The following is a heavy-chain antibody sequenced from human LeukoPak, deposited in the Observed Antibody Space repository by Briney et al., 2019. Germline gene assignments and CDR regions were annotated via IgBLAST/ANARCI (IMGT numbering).Heavy chain of an antibody. J-gene: IGHJ5*02. CDR1: GFAFSSYA. D-gene: IGHD2-2*01. CDR2: ISGSGGST. CDR3: AKGSSTSLRPPQDWFDP. V-gene: IGHV3-23*01. Sequence: GGSLRLSCVASGFAFSSYALHWVRQAPGKGLEWVSAISGSGGSTYYADSVKGRFTISRDNSKNTLYLQMNSLRAEDTAVYYCAKGSSTSLRPPQDWFDPWGQGTLVTVSS.